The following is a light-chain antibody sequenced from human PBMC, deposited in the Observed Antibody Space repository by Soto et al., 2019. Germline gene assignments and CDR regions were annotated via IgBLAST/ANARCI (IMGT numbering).Light chain of an antibody. CDR3: QKYNSDPWT. J-gene: IGKJ1*01. CDR2: AAS. CDR1: QGIGTY. V-gene: IGKV1-27*01. Sequence: DIQMTQSPSSLSASVGDRVTITCRASQGIGTYLAWYQQKPGKVPKLLIYAASTLQSGVPSRFSGSGSGTDFTLTISSLQPEEVATYYCQKYNSDPWTFGQGIKVESK.